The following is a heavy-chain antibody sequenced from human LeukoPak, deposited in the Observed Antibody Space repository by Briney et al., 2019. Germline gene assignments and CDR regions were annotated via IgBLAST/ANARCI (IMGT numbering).Heavy chain of an antibody. D-gene: IGHD6-19*01. Sequence: SVKVSCKASGDTFSRYAISWVRQAPGQVLEWMGGIIPIFGTANYAQKLQGRVTITADESTSTAYMELSSLRSEDTAVYYCARGRMAGTYVFDSWGQGTLVTVSS. CDR3: ARGRMAGTYVFDS. CDR2: IIPIFGTA. J-gene: IGHJ4*02. V-gene: IGHV1-69*13. CDR1: GDTFSRYA.